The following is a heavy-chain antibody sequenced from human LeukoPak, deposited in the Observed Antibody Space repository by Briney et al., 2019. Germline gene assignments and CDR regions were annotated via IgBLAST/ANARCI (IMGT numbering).Heavy chain of an antibody. CDR1: GFTFSSYS. Sequence: PGGSLRLSCAASGFTFSSYSMNWVRQAPGKGLEWVSSISSSSSYIYYADSVKGRFTISRDNAMNSLYLQMNSLRAEDTAVYYCARDLYDSSGNYFDYWGQGTLVTVSS. CDR3: ARDLYDSSGNYFDY. V-gene: IGHV3-21*01. CDR2: ISSSSSYI. D-gene: IGHD3-22*01. J-gene: IGHJ4*02.